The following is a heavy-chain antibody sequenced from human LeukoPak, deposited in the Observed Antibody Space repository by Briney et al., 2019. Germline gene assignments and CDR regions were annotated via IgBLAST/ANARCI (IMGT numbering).Heavy chain of an antibody. CDR3: ARDGGLTIVRGVVDL. V-gene: IGHV4-4*02. CDR2: IFHTGHT. J-gene: IGHJ5*02. CDR1: GGSVSNSNW. D-gene: IGHD3-10*01. Sequence: SETLSLTCTVSGGSVSNSNWWTWIRQTPGKGLEWIGEIFHTGHTNYNPSLKSRVTISVDKSSNHFSLNLNSVTAADTAVYYCARDGGLTIVRGVVDLWGQGTLVTVSS.